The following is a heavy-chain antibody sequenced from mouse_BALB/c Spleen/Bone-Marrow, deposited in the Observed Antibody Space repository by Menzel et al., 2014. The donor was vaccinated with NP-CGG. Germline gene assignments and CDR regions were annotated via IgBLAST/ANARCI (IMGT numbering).Heavy chain of an antibody. V-gene: IGHV1-80*01. Sequence: VKLVESGAELVRPGSSVKTSCEASGYAFSVYWMNWVKQRPGQGLEWIGQIYPGDGDTNYNGKFKGRATLTADKSSNTAYMRLSSLTSEDSAVYFCARGGISVDYWGQGTTLTVSS. CDR3: ARGGISVDY. CDR1: GYAFSVYW. CDR2: IYPGDGDT. J-gene: IGHJ2*01.